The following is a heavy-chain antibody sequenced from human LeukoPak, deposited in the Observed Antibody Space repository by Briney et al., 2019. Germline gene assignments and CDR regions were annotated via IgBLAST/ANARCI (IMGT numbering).Heavy chain of an antibody. CDR2: IKPDGSEK. CDR3: ARSSTSLNKFGMDP. CDR1: GFTFSSYW. V-gene: IGHV3-7*01. J-gene: IGHJ6*02. D-gene: IGHD2-2*01. Sequence: PGGSLRLSCEASGFTFSSYWMTWVRQAPGKGLEWVANIKPDGSEKYNVDSVKGRFTISRDNAKNSLYLQMNSLSAEDTAVYYCARSSTSLNKFGMDPWGQGTTVTVSS.